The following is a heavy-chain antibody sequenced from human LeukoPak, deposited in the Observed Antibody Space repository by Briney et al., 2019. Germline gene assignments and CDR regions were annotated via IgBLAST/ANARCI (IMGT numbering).Heavy chain of an antibody. CDR3: ARDLARPTDSYTAFDI. Sequence: SVKVSCKASGGTFSSYAISWVRQAPGQGLEWMGGIIPIFGTANYAQKFQGRVTITADESTSTACMELSSLRSEDTAVYYCARDLARPTDSYTAFDIWGQGTMVTVSS. CDR1: GGTFSSYA. D-gene: IGHD3-22*01. CDR2: IIPIFGTA. V-gene: IGHV1-69*13. J-gene: IGHJ3*02.